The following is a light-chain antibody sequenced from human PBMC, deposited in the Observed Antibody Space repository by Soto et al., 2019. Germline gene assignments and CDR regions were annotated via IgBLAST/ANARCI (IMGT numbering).Light chain of an antibody. CDR2: VAS. CDR3: QQYNVWPLT. V-gene: IGKV3-15*01. Sequence: EIVMTQSPATLSVSPGERATLSCRASQRVSSNLAWYQQKPGQTPKLLIYVASTRATGIPARFSGSGSGTEVTLTISSLQSEDFAVYYCQQYNVWPLTFGGGTKVEFK. CDR1: QRVSSN. J-gene: IGKJ4*01.